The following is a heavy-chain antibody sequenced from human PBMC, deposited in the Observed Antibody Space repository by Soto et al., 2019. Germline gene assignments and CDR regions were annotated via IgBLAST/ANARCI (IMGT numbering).Heavy chain of an antibody. J-gene: IGHJ6*03. CDR2: ISAYNGNT. D-gene: IGHD2-2*01. CDR1: GYTFTSYG. CDR3: AKHVGYQLLMGFYYYLDV. Sequence: GASVKVSCKASGYTFTSYGISWVRQAPGQGLEWMGRISAYNGNTNYAQKIQGRDTMTTDTSTSTAYMELRSLRSDDTAVNYYAKHVGYQLLMGFYYYLDVWGKGTTVTVSS. V-gene: IGHV1-18*01.